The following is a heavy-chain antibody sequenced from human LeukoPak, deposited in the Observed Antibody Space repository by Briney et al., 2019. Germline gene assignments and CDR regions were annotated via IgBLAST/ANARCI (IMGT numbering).Heavy chain of an antibody. CDR2: IRSKPNNYAT. CDR3: RGATAGTEEAFDI. Sequence: PGGSLRLSCAASGFTFSGSAIHWVRLASGKGLEWVARIRSKPNNYATTYAASVKGRFTISRDDSKNTAYLQMNSLKTEDTALYYCRGATAGTEEAFDIWGQGTMVTVSS. D-gene: IGHD6-13*01. J-gene: IGHJ3*02. V-gene: IGHV3-73*01. CDR1: GFTFSGSA.